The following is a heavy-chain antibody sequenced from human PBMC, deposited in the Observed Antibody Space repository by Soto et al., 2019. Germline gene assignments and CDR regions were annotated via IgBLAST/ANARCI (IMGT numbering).Heavy chain of an antibody. Sequence: QVQLQQWGAGLLKPSETLSLTCAVYGGSFSGYYWSWIRQPPGKGLEWIGEINHSGSINYNPSLKSRVTISVDTSKNQFSLKLSSVTAADTAVYYCARRSQGGDAFDIWGQGTMVTVSS. CDR1: GGSFSGYY. CDR3: ARRSQGGDAFDI. J-gene: IGHJ3*02. CDR2: INHSGSI. D-gene: IGHD3-16*01. V-gene: IGHV4-34*01.